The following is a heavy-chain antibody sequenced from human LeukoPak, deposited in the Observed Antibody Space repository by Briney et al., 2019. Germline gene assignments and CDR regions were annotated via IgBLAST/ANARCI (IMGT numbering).Heavy chain of an antibody. Sequence: GGSLRPSCAASGFTFSSYGMHWVRQAPGKGLEWVAVISYDGSNKYYADSVKGRFTISRDNSKNTLYLQMNSLRAEDTAVYYCAKGRGIYDRSSYDYWGQGTLVTVSS. CDR2: ISYDGSNK. V-gene: IGHV3-30*18. J-gene: IGHJ4*02. D-gene: IGHD3-9*01. CDR3: AKGRGIYDRSSYDY. CDR1: GFTFSSYG.